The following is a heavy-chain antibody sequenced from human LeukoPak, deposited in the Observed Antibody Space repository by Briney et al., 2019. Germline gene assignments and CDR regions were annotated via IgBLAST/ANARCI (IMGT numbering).Heavy chain of an antibody. Sequence: EASVKVSCKASGYTFTGYYMHWVRQAPGQGLEWMGWINPNSGGTNYAQKFQGRVTMTRDTSISTAYMELSRLRSDDTAVYYCARGGDFWSGYSAGYYYYMDVWGKGTTVTVSS. J-gene: IGHJ6*03. D-gene: IGHD3-3*01. CDR3: ARGGDFWSGYSAGYYYYMDV. CDR2: INPNSGGT. V-gene: IGHV1-2*02. CDR1: GYTFTGYY.